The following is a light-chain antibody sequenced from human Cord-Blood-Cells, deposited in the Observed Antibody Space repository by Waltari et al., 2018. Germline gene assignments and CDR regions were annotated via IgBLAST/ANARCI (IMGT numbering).Light chain of an antibody. CDR1: SSDVGRYNL. V-gene: IGLV2-23*01. Sequence: QSALTQPASVSGSPGQSITISCTGTSSDVGRYNLVSLYQQHPGKAPKLMIYEASQRPCGCDERCSGAKYGNTASLTCAGLQAEDEADYYCCSYAGSSTWVFGGGTKLTVL. CDR2: EAS. J-gene: IGLJ3*02. CDR3: CSYAGSSTWV.